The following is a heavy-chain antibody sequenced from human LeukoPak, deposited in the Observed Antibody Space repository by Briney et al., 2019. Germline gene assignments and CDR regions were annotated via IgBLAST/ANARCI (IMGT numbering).Heavy chain of an antibody. Sequence: GGSLRLSCAASGFTVSSKYMSWVRQAPGKGLEWVSGIYSGGSTYYADSVKGRFTISRDNSKNTLYLQMNSLRAEDTAVYYCVIGEKYRSAWYDPVWGQGPLVTVSS. CDR1: GFTVSSKY. CDR2: IYSGGST. J-gene: IGHJ4*02. CDR3: VIGEKYRSAWYDPV. D-gene: IGHD6-19*01. V-gene: IGHV3-53*01.